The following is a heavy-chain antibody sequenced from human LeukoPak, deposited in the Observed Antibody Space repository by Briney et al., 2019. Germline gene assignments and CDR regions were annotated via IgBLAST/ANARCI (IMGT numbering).Heavy chain of an antibody. V-gene: IGHV3-11*01. CDR2: ITNSGTTI. Sequence: GGSLRLSCAASGFTFTDYYMSCVRQAPGKGLEWVSYITNSGTTIYYADSVKGRFTISRDNAKNSLYLQMNSLRAEDTAVYYCARDGHYDILTGYFQDWGQGTLVTVSS. J-gene: IGHJ1*01. CDR3: ARDGHYDILTGYFQD. CDR1: GFTFTDYY. D-gene: IGHD3-9*01.